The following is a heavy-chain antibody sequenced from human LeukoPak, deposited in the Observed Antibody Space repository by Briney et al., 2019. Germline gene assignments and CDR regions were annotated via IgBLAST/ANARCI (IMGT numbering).Heavy chain of an antibody. CDR3: AREVIAVAQLDYYYYYYMDV. CDR1: GGSISSYY. V-gene: IGHV4-59*12. D-gene: IGHD6-19*01. Sequence: SETLSLTCTVSGGSISSYYWSWIRQPPGKGLEWIGYIYYSGSTYYNPSLRSRVTISVDTSKNQFSLKLSSVTAADTAVYYCAREVIAVAQLDYYYYYYMDVWGKGTTVTISS. CDR2: IYYSGST. J-gene: IGHJ6*03.